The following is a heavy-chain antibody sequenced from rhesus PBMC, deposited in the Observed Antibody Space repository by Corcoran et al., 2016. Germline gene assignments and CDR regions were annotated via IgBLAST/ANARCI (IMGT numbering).Heavy chain of an antibody. Sequence: EVQLVESGGGLVQPGGSLRLSCAASGFTFSSYGLCSVRQAPGQGVEWVRYISNGGGSTYYADSVKGRFTISRDNTKNTLSLQMNSLRAEDTAVYYCAKALSIAGTYFDYWGQGVLVTVSS. V-gene: IGHV3S5*01. CDR2: ISNGGGST. D-gene: IGHD1-14*01. CDR1: GFTFSSYG. CDR3: AKALSIAGTYFDY. J-gene: IGHJ4*01.